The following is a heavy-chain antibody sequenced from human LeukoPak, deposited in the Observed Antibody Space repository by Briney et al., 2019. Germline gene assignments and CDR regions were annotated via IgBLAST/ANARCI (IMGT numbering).Heavy chain of an antibody. V-gene: IGHV4-34*01. J-gene: IGHJ4*02. CDR2: INHSGST. CDR3: ARAFGELHPTDY. CDR1: GGSFSGYY. D-gene: IGHD3-10*01. Sequence: SETLSLTCAVYGGSFSGYYWSWIRQPPGKGLEWIGEINHSGSTNYNPSLKSRVTISVDTSKNQFSLKLSSVTAADTAVYYCARAFGELHPTDYWGQGTPVTVSS.